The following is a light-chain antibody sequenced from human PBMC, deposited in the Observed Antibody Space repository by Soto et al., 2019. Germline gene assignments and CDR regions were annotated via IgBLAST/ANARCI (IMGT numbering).Light chain of an antibody. CDR3: QSYDSDLSGWV. Sequence: QSALTQPPSVSGSPGQSVTISCTVTSSDVGDYEHVSWYQLAPGTAPKLLIYANINRPSGVPARFSGSKSGTSASLAITGLQAEDEADYYCQSYDSDLSGWVFGGGTKLTVL. CDR1: SSDVGDYEH. J-gene: IGLJ3*02. CDR2: ANI. V-gene: IGLV2-18*02.